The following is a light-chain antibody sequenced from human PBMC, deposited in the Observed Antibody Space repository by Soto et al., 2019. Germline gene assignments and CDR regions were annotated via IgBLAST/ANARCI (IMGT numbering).Light chain of an antibody. J-gene: IGLJ2*01. Sequence: QPVLTQSPSASASLGASVKLTCTLSSGHSSYAIAWHQQQPERGPRYLMKLNSDGSLTKGDGIPDRFSGSSSGTERYLSISSLKSEDEDDYYCQTWDTGIVVFGGGTKVTVL. CDR3: QTWDTGIVV. CDR2: LNSDGSL. V-gene: IGLV4-69*01. CDR1: SGHSSYA.